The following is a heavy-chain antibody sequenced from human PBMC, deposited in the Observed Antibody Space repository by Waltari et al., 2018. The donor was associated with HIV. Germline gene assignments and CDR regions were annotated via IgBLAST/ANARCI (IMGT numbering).Heavy chain of an antibody. D-gene: IGHD5-12*01. Sequence: QVQLVQSGAEVKKPGSSVKVSCKASGGTFSSYAISWVRQAPGQGLEWMGRIIPILGIANYEQKFQGRVTITADKSTSTAYMELSSLRSEDTAVYYCARSANSGYDAYYYYGMDVWGQGTTVTVSS. CDR1: GGTFSSYA. CDR2: IIPILGIA. J-gene: IGHJ6*02. CDR3: ARSANSGYDAYYYYGMDV. V-gene: IGHV1-69*04.